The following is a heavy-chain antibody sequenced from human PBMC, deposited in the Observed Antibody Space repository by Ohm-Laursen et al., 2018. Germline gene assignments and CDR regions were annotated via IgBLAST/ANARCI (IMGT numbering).Heavy chain of an antibody. J-gene: IGHJ4*02. CDR2: ISYDGSNK. CDR3: AKDPALYSYEPRYYFDY. CDR1: GFTFSSYG. D-gene: IGHD5-18*01. Sequence: SLRLSCTASGFTFSSYGMHWVRQAPGKGLEWVAVISYDGSNKYYADSVKGRFTISRDNSKNTLYLQMNSLRAEDTAVYYCAKDPALYSYEPRYYFDYWGQGTLVTVSS. V-gene: IGHV3-30*18.